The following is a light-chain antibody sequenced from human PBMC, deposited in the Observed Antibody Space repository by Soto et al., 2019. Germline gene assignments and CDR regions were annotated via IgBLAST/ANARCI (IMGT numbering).Light chain of an antibody. CDR1: QDTGKY. Sequence: IQMTQSPTSLSASVGDRVTITCQATQDTGKYLNWFQQKPGTAPKLLIYDASNLQTGVPARFSGSGSGTHFTFTINSLQPEDVATYFCEQYDTLPLTFGGGTKVDIK. J-gene: IGKJ4*01. CDR3: EQYDTLPLT. CDR2: DAS. V-gene: IGKV1-33*01.